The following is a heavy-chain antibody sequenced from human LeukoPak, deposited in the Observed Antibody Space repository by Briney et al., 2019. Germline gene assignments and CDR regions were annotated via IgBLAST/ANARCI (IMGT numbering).Heavy chain of an antibody. Sequence: PGGSLRLSCAGSGFTFSTYWMHWVRQAPGGGLVWVPCINTDGSTTSYADSVKGRFTISRDNAKNTVYLQMSSLRAEDTAVYYCAKESGYDVDLEYWGQGALVTVSS. CDR3: AKESGYDVDLEY. V-gene: IGHV3-74*01. CDR1: GFTFSTYW. CDR2: INTDGSTT. J-gene: IGHJ4*02. D-gene: IGHD5-12*01.